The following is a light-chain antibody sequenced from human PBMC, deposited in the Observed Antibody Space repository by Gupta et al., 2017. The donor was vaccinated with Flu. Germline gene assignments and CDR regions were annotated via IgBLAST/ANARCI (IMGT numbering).Light chain of an antibody. CDR2: WAS. Sequence: DIVLTQSPDSLAVSLGERATINCKASQSVLDRSNNKNYLAWYQQKPGQPPKLLIYWASTRESGVPDRFSGSGSWADFTLTISSLQAGDVAVYYCQQYYITPVTFGQGTKLEIK. V-gene: IGKV4-1*01. CDR1: QSVLDRSNNKNY. CDR3: QQYYITPVT. J-gene: IGKJ2*01.